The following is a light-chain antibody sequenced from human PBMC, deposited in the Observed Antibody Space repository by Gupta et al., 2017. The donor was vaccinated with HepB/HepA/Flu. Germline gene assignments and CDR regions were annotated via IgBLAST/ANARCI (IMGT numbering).Light chain of an antibody. CDR3: NSLYSSGNVVV. V-gene: IGLV3-19*01. CDR1: SLRSNY. Sequence: SSPLTPDPPVSVASVPPVPSTCPGDSLRSNYASWYQQKRGPDSALVIYGKNNRPSGVPDRFSGSSSGDTASLTITGTQADDDADYYCNSLYSSGNVVVFGGGTKLTVL. CDR2: GKN. J-gene: IGLJ2*01.